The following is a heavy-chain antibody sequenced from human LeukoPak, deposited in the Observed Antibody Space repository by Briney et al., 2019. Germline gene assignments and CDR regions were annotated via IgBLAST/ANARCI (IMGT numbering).Heavy chain of an antibody. V-gene: IGHV3-30-3*01. J-gene: IGHJ4*02. CDR1: GFTFSSYA. CDR3: ARDQIIAYCGGDCYSGSSDY. Sequence: GGSLRLSCAASGFTFSSYAMHWVRQAPGKGLEWVAVISYDGSNKYYADSVKGRFTISRDNSKNTLYLQMNSLRAEDTAVYYCARDQIIAYCGGDCYSGSSDYWGQGTLVTVSS. D-gene: IGHD2-21*01. CDR2: ISYDGSNK.